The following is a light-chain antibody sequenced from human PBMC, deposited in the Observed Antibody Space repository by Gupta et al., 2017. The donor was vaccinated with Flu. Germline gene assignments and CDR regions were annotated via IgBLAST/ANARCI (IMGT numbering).Light chain of an antibody. CDR1: SSNIGTNT. V-gene: IGLV1-44*01. J-gene: IGLJ3*02. CDR3: ATWDDSLSSWV. CDR2: SNN. Sequence: HSVLTQPPSASGTPGQRVTLSCSGSSSNIGTNTVNWYQQLPGTAPKLLIYSNNQRPSGVPDRFSGSKSGTSASLAISGLQSDDETEYHCATWDDSLSSWVFGGGTKLTV.